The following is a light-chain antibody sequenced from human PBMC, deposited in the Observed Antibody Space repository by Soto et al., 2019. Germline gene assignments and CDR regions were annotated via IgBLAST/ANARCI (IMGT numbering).Light chain of an antibody. CDR3: HQYASSPQT. CDR2: GPS. Sequence: EIVLTQSPGTLSLSPGERATLSCRASQSVAKNYLVWYQQEPGQAPRLLIYGPSSRATGIPDRFSGSGSGTDFTLTISRLVPEDFAVYYCHQYASSPQTFGQGTKVEIK. CDR1: QSVAKNY. V-gene: IGKV3-20*01. J-gene: IGKJ1*01.